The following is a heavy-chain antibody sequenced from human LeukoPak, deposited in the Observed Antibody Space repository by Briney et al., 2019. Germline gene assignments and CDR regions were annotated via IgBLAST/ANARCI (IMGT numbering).Heavy chain of an antibody. CDR1: GYTFTGYY. J-gene: IGHJ4*02. CDR2: INPNSGCT. CDR3: AREIRRPSRAARPGCGY. Sequence: ASVKVSCKASGYTFTGYYMHWVRQAPGQGLEWMGWINPNSGCTNYAQKFQGRVTMTRDTSISTAYMELSRLRSDDTAVYYCAREIRRPSRAARPGCGYWGQGTLVTVSS. D-gene: IGHD6-6*01. V-gene: IGHV1-2*02.